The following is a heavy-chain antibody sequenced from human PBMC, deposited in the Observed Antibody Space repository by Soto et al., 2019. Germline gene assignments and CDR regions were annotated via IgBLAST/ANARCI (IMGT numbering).Heavy chain of an antibody. CDR1: EFTCSSYS. CDR2: ISRSSSYI. V-gene: IGHV3-21*01. Sequence: RRSLGLSCAASEFTCSSYSMNWVRQAPGKGLEWVSSISRSSSYIYYADSVKGRFTISRDNAKNSLYLQMNSLRAEDTAVYYWARDQWIAARGSEAHQYPYGMLVRCTGTMV. D-gene: IGHD6-6*01. CDR3: ARDQWIAARGSEAHQYPYGMLV. J-gene: IGHJ6*04.